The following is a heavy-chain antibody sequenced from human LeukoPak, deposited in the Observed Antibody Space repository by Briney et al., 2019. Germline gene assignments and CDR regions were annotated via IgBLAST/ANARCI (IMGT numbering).Heavy chain of an antibody. V-gene: IGHV4-34*01. J-gene: IGHJ6*03. D-gene: IGHD4-17*01. Sequence: SETLSLTCAVYGGSFSGYYWSWIRQPPGKGLEWIGEINHSGSTNYNPSLKSRVTISVDTSKNQFSLKLSSVTAADTAVYYCARGGNGDFPYYYYYMDVWGKGTTVTVSS. CDR3: ARGGNGDFPYYYYYMDV. CDR1: GGSFSGYY. CDR2: INHSGST.